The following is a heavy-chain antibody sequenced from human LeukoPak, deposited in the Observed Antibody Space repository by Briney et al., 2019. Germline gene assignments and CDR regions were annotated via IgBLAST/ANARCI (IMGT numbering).Heavy chain of an antibody. CDR2: ISAYNGDT. J-gene: IGHJ4*02. Sequence: ASVKVSCKASGYTFTSYGISWVRQAPGQGLEWMGWISAYNGDTNYAQKLQGRVTMTTDTSTSTAYMELRSLRSDDTAVYYCARDRWELFPFDYWGQGTLVTVSS. CDR1: GYTFTSYG. CDR3: ARDRWELFPFDY. D-gene: IGHD1-26*01. V-gene: IGHV1-18*01.